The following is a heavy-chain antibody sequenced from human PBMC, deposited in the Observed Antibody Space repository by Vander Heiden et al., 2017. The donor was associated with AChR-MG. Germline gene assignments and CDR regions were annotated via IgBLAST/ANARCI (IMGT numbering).Heavy chain of an antibody. CDR1: GFTFSTDV. J-gene: IGHJ4*02. D-gene: IGHD6-19*01. CDR3: AKETVEKFWDH. CDR2: IGGTGGGR. Sequence: EVQLLEYGGGLVQPGGSLRLSCAASGFTFSTDVMSWVRQAPGKGLEWVSGIGGTGGGRFYADSVKGRFTISRDNSKNTVYLQMNSLRAEDTAVYYCAKETVEKFWDHWGQGALGTVSS. V-gene: IGHV3-23*01.